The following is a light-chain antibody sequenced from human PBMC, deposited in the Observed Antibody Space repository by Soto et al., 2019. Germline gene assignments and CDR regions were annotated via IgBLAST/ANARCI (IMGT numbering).Light chain of an antibody. Sequence: EVVLTPSPVTLSLSPGERATLSCRASQSVSSYLAWYQQKPGQAPRLLIYGASNRATGIPDRFSGSGSGTEFTLTISSLQSEDFAVYYCQQYSIWRTFGQGTKVDIK. CDR3: QQYSIWRT. J-gene: IGKJ1*01. CDR2: GAS. CDR1: QSVSSY. V-gene: IGKV3-11*01.